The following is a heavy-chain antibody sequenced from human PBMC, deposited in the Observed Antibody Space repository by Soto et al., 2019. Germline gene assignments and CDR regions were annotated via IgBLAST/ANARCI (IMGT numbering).Heavy chain of an antibody. J-gene: IGHJ5*02. CDR2: IYHSGST. CDR3: AKLIPGEVAAAGTSGFDP. Sequence: SETLSLTCTVSGGSISSSNWWSWVRQPPGKGLEWIGEIYHSGSTNYNPSLKSRVTISVDKSKNQFSLKLSSVTAADTAVYYCAKLIPGEVAAAGTSGFDPWGQGTLVTVSS. V-gene: IGHV4-4*02. CDR1: GGSISSSNW. D-gene: IGHD6-13*01.